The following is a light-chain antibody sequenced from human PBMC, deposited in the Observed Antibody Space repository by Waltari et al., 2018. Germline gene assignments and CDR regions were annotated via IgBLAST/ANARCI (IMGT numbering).Light chain of an antibody. V-gene: IGKV1-33*01. J-gene: IGKJ5*01. CDR1: HDISYF. CDR3: QRYDNLPIA. CDR2: GAS. Sequence: DIQMTQSPSSLSASLGDRVTITCRTSHDISYFLSWYQQRPGRVPKLLIYGASNLEAGVPSRFSGSGSGTHFSLTISSLQAEDIATYDCQRYDNLPIAFGQGTRLEIK.